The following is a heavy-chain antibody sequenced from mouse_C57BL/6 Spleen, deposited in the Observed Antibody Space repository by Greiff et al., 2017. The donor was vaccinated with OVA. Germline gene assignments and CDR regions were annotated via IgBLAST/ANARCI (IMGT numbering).Heavy chain of an antibody. CDR3: AREGLLLLDY. CDR2: IYPRSGNT. V-gene: IGHV1-81*01. J-gene: IGHJ2*01. Sequence: VKLKQSGAELARPGASVKLSCKASGYTFTSYGISWVKQRTGQGLEWIGEIYPRSGNTYYNEKFKGKATLTADKSSSTAYMELRSLTSEDSAVYFCAREGLLLLDYWGQGTTLTVSS. CDR1: GYTFTSYG. D-gene: IGHD1-1*01.